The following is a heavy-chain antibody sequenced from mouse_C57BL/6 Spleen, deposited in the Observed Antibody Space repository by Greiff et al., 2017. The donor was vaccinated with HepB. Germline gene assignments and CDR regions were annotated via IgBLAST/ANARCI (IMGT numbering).Heavy chain of an antibody. CDR2: IDPSDSYT. J-gene: IGHJ2*01. CDR3: AKRDDSNPVYYLDC. Sequence: QVQLQQPGAELVMPGASVKLSCKASGYTFTSYWMHWVKQRPGQGLEWIGEIDPSDSYTNYNQKFKGKTTLTVDKSSSTAYMQRSSLTSEDSAVYYCAKRDDSNPVYYLDCWGKGTTLTVSS. CDR1: GYTFTSYW. V-gene: IGHV1-69*01. D-gene: IGHD2-5*01.